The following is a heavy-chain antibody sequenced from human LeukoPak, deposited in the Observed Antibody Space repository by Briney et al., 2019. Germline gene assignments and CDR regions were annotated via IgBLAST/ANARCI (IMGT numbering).Heavy chain of an antibody. V-gene: IGHV3-23*01. CDR1: GFTFVNYA. CDR2: VSDDGGRT. J-gene: IGHJ3*02. D-gene: IGHD3-22*01. Sequence: QPGGSLKLSCAASGFTFVNYALSWVRRPPGKGLEWVSGVSDDGGRTYSADSVKGRFTISRDNSKNTLFLHMNNLRADDTAMYYCAKYRSRFYFDALDIWGQGTMVTVSS. CDR3: AKYRSRFYFDALDI.